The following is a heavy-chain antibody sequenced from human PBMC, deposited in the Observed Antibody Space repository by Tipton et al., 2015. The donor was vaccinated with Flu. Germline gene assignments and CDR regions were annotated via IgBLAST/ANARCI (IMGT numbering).Heavy chain of an antibody. CDR3: AKDSSDYGDYVNDY. V-gene: IGHV3-30*18. CDR2: ISYDGSNK. Sequence: SLRLSCAASGFTFSSYGMHWVRQAPGKGLEWVAVISYDGSNKYYADSVKGRFTISRDNSKNTLYPQMNSLRAEDTAVYYCAKDSSDYGDYVNDYWGQGTLVTVSS. CDR1: GFTFSSYG. D-gene: IGHD4-17*01. J-gene: IGHJ4*02.